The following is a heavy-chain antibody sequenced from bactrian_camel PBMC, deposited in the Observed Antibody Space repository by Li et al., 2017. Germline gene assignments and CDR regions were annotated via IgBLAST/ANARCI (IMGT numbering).Heavy chain of an antibody. Sequence: HVQLVESGGGSVQAGGSLRLSCTVPGFTAYKCGLDWYRQAAGKQRELVASIFGDGRITYSDSVEGRYTIAEDIAKDTVHLQMNDLRPEDTAKYWCKLNSGECTGGTWTRLSSQETQVTVS. CDR1: GFTAYKCG. D-gene: IGHD1*01. J-gene: IGHJ4*01. CDR2: IFGDGRI. V-gene: IGHV3S53*01.